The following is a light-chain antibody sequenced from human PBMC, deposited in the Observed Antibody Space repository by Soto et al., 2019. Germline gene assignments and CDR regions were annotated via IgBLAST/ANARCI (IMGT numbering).Light chain of an antibody. J-gene: IGKJ2*01. CDR3: QQYDNWPPEYT. CDR2: DVS. Sequence: EIVLTQSPDTLSVSPGESDTLSCRASQSIRTKLAWYQHRPGQAPRLLIYDVSNRATGIPARFSGSGSGAEFTLTISRLQSEDCASYYCQQYDNWPPEYTFGQGTKVEIK. CDR1: QSIRTK. V-gene: IGKV3-15*01.